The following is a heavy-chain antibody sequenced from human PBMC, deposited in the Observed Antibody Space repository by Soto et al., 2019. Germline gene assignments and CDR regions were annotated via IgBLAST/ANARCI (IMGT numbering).Heavy chain of an antibody. J-gene: IGHJ4*02. CDR1: GFTFSSYA. CDR2: ISYDGSNK. CDR3: ARDTGIAVAGTRHDY. V-gene: IGHV3-30-3*01. D-gene: IGHD6-19*01. Sequence: QVQLVESGGGVVQPGRSLRLSCAASGFTFSSYAMHWVRQAPGKGLEWVAVISYDGSNKYYAVSVKGRFTISRDNSKNTLYLQMNSLRAKDTAVYYCARDTGIAVAGTRHDYWGQGTLVTVSA.